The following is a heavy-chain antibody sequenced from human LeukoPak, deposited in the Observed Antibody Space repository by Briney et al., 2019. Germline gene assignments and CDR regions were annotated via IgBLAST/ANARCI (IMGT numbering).Heavy chain of an antibody. CDR2: ISGSGGST. CDR3: ARGDYGDYGEIYYYYYMDV. V-gene: IGHV3-23*01. D-gene: IGHD4-17*01. CDR1: GFTFSSYA. Sequence: QPGGSLRLSCAASGFTFSSYAMSWVRQAPGKGLEWVSAISGSGGSTYYADSVKGRFTISRDNSKNTLYLQMNSLRAEDTAVYYCARGDYGDYGEIYYYYYMDVWGKGTTVTVSS. J-gene: IGHJ6*03.